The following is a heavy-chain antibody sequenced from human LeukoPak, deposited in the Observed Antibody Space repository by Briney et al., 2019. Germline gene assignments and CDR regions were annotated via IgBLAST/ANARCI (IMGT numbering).Heavy chain of an antibody. D-gene: IGHD6-19*01. CDR3: ASAVVSGWSLDYFHY. CDR2: IIPIFGTA. J-gene: IGHJ4*02. CDR1: GGTFSSYA. Sequence: ASVKVSCKASGGTFSSYAISWVRQAPGQGLEWMGGIIPIFGTANYAQKFQGRVTITTDESTSTAYMELSSLRSEDTAVYYCASAVVSGWSLDYFHYWGQGTLVTVSS. V-gene: IGHV1-69*05.